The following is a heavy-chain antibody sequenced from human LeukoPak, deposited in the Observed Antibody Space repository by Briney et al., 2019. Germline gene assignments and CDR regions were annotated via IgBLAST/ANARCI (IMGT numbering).Heavy chain of an antibody. V-gene: IGHV4-39*01. CDR2: IYYSGST. Sequence: SETLSLTCAVSGGSISSNSYYWGWIRQPPGKGLEWIGNIYYSGSTYYNPSLKSRVTISVDTSKNQFSLKLSSVTAADTAVYYCARVIVGANNFDYWGQGTLVTVSS. D-gene: IGHD1-26*01. J-gene: IGHJ4*02. CDR1: GGSISSNSYY. CDR3: ARVIVGANNFDY.